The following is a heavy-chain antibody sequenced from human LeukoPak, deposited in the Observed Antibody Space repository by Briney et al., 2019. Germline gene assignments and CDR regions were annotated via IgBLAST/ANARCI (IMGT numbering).Heavy chain of an antibody. Sequence: GGSLRLSCAASGFTFSDSAMSWVRQAQGKGLEWVSTNSGSGSSTFYADSVKGRFTISRDNSKNTLYVQMSSLRAEDTAVCYCATRRNGYSYYWGQGTLVTVSS. V-gene: IGHV3-23*01. CDR3: ATRRNGYSYY. CDR2: NSGSGSST. D-gene: IGHD5-24*01. CDR1: GFTFSDSA. J-gene: IGHJ4*02.